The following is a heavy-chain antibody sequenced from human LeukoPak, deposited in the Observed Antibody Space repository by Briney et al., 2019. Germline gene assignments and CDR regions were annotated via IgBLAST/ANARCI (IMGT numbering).Heavy chain of an antibody. Sequence: GGSLGLSCAASGFTFSNYAMTWVRQAPGKGPEWVSSICGSGGSPYYADSVKGRFTISRDNSKNTLYLQMNSLRAEDTAVYYCAKGGDNYDSSGYSWGQGTLVTVSS. V-gene: IGHV3-23*01. J-gene: IGHJ4*02. CDR1: GFTFSNYA. D-gene: IGHD3-22*01. CDR3: AKGGDNYDSSGYS. CDR2: ICGSGGSP.